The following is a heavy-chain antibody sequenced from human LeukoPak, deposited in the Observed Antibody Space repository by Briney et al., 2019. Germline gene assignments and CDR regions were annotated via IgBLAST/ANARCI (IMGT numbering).Heavy chain of an antibody. CDR1: GFTFSSYS. D-gene: IGHD2-21*02. CDR2: ISSSSSYI. CDR3: ARQDCGGDCSSSFDY. V-gene: IGHV3-21*01. Sequence: PGGSLRLSCAASGFTFSSYSMNWVRQAPGKGLEWVSSISSSSSYIYYADSVKGRFTISRDNDKNSLYLQMNSLRAEDTAVYYCARQDCGGDCSSSFDYWGQGTLVTVSS. J-gene: IGHJ4*02.